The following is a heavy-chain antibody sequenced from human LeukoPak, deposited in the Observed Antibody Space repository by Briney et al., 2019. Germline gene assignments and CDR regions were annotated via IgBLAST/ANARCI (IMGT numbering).Heavy chain of an antibody. CDR1: GGTFSSYA. V-gene: IGHV1-69*05. J-gene: IGHJ5*02. CDR3: ASYTDPYCSSTSCPNWFDP. D-gene: IGHD2-2*01. Sequence: SVKVSCKASGGTFSSYAISWVRQAPGQGLEWMGGIIPIFGTANYAQKFQGRVTITTDESTSTAYMELSSLRSEDTAVYYCASYTDPYCSSTSCPNWFDPWGQGTLVTVSS. CDR2: IIPIFGTA.